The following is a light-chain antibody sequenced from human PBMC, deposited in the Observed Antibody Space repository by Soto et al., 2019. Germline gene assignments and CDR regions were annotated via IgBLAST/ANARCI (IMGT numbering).Light chain of an antibody. CDR2: EVS. CDR3: SSYITSTTLVV. J-gene: IGLJ2*01. V-gene: IGLV2-14*01. Sequence: QSALTQPASVSGSPGQSITISCTGTSSDVGDYNYVSWYQQHPGKAPKLMIYEVSNRPSGVSNRFSGSKSGNTASLTISGLQAEDEAAYYCSSYITSTTLVVFGGGTKLTVL. CDR1: SSDVGDYNY.